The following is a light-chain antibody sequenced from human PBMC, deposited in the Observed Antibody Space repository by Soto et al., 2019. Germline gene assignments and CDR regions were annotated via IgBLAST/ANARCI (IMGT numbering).Light chain of an antibody. Sequence: QPVLTQSPSASASLGASVKLTCTLSSGHSSYAIAWLQQQPQKGPRYLMRLYSDGSHTKGDGIPGRFSGSSSGAERYLTISSLQSEDEADYYCQTWGTGIRVFGGGTKLTVL. V-gene: IGLV4-69*01. J-gene: IGLJ3*02. CDR1: SGHSSYA. CDR2: LYSDGSH. CDR3: QTWGTGIRV.